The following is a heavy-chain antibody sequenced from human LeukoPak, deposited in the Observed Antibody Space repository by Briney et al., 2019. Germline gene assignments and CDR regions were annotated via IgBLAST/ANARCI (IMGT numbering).Heavy chain of an antibody. Sequence: PGRSLRLSCAASGFSLSYYTMYWVRQAPGKGLEWVAVIPYDGSNENYADSVKGRFTISRDTSKNTLYLQMNSLRAEDTAVYYCARDNNGDHWGQGALVTVSS. D-gene: IGHD1/OR15-1a*01. V-gene: IGHV3-30*04. CDR3: ARDNNGDH. CDR2: IPYDGSNE. J-gene: IGHJ4*02. CDR1: GFSLSYYT.